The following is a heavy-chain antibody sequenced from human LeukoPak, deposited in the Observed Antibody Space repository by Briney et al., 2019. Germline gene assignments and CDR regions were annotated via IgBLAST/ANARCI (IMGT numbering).Heavy chain of an antibody. CDR3: AYPYFDY. CDR1: GFTFSIFG. J-gene: IGHJ4*02. Sequence: PGGSLRLSCATDGFTFSIFGMHWVRQAPGKGLEWVAFIRYDGSNRYYADSVKDRFTISRDNSKNTLYLQMNSLRAEDTAVYYCAYPYFDYWGQGTLVTVSS. V-gene: IGHV3-30*02. D-gene: IGHD2-2*02. CDR2: IRYDGSNR.